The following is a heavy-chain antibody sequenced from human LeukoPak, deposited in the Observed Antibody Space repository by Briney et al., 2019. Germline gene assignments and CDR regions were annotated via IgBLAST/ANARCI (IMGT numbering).Heavy chain of an antibody. D-gene: IGHD3-9*01. V-gene: IGHV3-23*01. Sequence: PGGSLRLSCAASGFTFSSYAMSWVRQAPGKGLEWVSAISGSGGSTYYADSVKGRFTISRDNSKNTLYLQMNSLRAEDTAVYYCAKAEYYDILTDYYDFDYWGQGTLVTVSS. J-gene: IGHJ4*02. CDR2: ISGSGGST. CDR3: AKAEYYDILTDYYDFDY. CDR1: GFTFSSYA.